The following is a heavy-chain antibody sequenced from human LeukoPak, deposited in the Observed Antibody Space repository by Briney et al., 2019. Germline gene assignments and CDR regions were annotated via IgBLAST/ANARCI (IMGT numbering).Heavy chain of an antibody. V-gene: IGHV3-7*01. CDR2: IKQDGSEK. D-gene: IGHD3-16*02. J-gene: IGHJ4*02. CDR1: GFTFSTYW. Sequence: GGPLRLSCAASGFTFSTYWMSWVRKAPGKGLEWVANIKQDGSEKYYVDSVKGRFTISRDNAKNSLYLQMNSMRAEDTAVYYCAREWGMITFGGVIVRGYFDYWGQGTLVTVSS. CDR3: AREWGMITFGGVIVRGYFDY.